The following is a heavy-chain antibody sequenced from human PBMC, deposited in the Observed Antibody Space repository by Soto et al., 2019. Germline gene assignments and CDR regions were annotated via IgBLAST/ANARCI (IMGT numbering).Heavy chain of an antibody. Sequence: SVKVSCKASGGTFSSYAISWVRQAPGQGLEWMGGIIPIFGTANYAQKFQGRVTITADESTSTAYMELSSLRSEDTAVYYCARALPITMIVVGPFDYWGQGTLVTVSS. CDR2: IIPIFGTA. CDR3: ARALPITMIVVGPFDY. CDR1: GGTFSSYA. V-gene: IGHV1-69*13. D-gene: IGHD3-22*01. J-gene: IGHJ4*02.